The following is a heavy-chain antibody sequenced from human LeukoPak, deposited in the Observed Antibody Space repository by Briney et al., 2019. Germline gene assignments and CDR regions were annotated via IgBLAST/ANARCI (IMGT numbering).Heavy chain of an antibody. J-gene: IGHJ5*02. CDR2: IYYSGST. Sequence: PSETLCLTCAVSGDSISSHYGSWIRQPPGKGLEWIGYIYYSGSTNYNPSLKSRVTRSVDTSKNQFSLKLSSVTAADTAVYYCARADCSSTSCHEVWFDPWGQGTLVTVSS. V-gene: IGHV4-59*11. D-gene: IGHD2-2*01. CDR3: ARADCSSTSCHEVWFDP. CDR1: GDSISSHY.